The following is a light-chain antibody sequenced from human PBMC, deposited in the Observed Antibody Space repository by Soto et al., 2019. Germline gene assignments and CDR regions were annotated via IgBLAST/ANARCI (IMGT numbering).Light chain of an antibody. CDR1: QSLSGS. V-gene: IGKV3-15*01. J-gene: IGKJ4*01. CDR3: QRYNDWPPT. CDR2: GAS. Sequence: EIVLTQSPATLSVSPGERATLSCRASQSLSGSYLAWYQHKPGQAPRLLISGASTRATGIPSRFSGSGSGTEFTLTIYSLQSEDFAVYTCQRYNDWPPTFGGGTKVDIK.